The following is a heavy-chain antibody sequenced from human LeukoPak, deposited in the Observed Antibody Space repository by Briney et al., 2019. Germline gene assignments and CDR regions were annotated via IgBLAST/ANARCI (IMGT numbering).Heavy chain of an antibody. V-gene: IGHV4-30-4*01. D-gene: IGHD4-17*01. CDR3: ARVDGDYDFDY. J-gene: IGHJ4*02. CDR2: IYYSGST. CDR1: GGSISSGDYY. Sequence: SETLSLTCTVSGGSISSGDYYWSWIRQPPGKGLEWIGYIYYSGSTYYNPSFKSRVTISVDTSKNQFSLKLSSVTAADTAVYYCARVDGDYDFDYWGQGTLVTVSS.